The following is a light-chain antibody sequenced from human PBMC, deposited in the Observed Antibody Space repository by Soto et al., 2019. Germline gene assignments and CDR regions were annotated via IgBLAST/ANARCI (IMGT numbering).Light chain of an antibody. Sequence: EIVMTQSPATLSVSPGERATLSCRASQSVSSNLAWYQQKPGQAPRLLIYGAATRATGIPARFSGSGSGTEFTLTFSSRQSEDFAVYYCQQYNNWSPWTFGQGTKVEIK. CDR2: GAA. CDR3: QQYNNWSPWT. V-gene: IGKV3-15*01. CDR1: QSVSSN. J-gene: IGKJ1*01.